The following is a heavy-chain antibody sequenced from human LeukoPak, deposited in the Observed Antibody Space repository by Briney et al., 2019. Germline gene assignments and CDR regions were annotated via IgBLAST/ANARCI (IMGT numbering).Heavy chain of an antibody. D-gene: IGHD6-13*01. CDR2: ISWNSGSI. Sequence: PGGSLRLSCAASGFTFDDYAMHWVRQAPGKGLEWVSGISWNSGSIGYADSVKGRFTISRDNAKNSLYLQMNSLRADDTALYYCAKDMYGAAAGTFDYWGQGTLVTVSS. CDR1: GFTFDDYA. J-gene: IGHJ4*02. CDR3: AKDMYGAAAGTFDY. V-gene: IGHV3-9*01.